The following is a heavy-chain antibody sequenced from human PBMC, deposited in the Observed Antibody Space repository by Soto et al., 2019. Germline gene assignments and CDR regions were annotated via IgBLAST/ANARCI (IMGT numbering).Heavy chain of an antibody. D-gene: IGHD6-19*01. Sequence: GESLKISCKGSGYDFATYWIGWVRQMPGKGLEWMGIIYPGDSDTKYSPSFQGQVTISVDKSISTAYLQWSSLKASDTAMYYCARQRYNRGPTDNDMDVWGQGTTVTVSS. V-gene: IGHV5-51*01. CDR1: GYDFATYW. CDR3: ARQRYNRGPTDNDMDV. J-gene: IGHJ6*02. CDR2: IYPGDSDT.